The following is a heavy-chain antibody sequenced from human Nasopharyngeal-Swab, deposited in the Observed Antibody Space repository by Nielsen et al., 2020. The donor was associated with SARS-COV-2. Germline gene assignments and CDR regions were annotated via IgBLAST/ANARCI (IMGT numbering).Heavy chain of an antibody. V-gene: IGHV4-30-4*01. CDR3: ARAIGSFTMIVVAIDAFDI. CDR1: GGSISSGDYY. D-gene: IGHD3-22*01. Sequence: LRLSCTVSGGSISSGDYYWSWIRQPPGKGLEWIGYIYYSGSTYYNPSLKSRVTISVDTSKNQFSLKLSSVTAADTAVYYCARAIGSFTMIVVAIDAFDIWGQGTMVTVSS. J-gene: IGHJ3*02. CDR2: IYYSGST.